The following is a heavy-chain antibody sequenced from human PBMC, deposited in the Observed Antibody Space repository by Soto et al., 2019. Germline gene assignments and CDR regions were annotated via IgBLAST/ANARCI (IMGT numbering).Heavy chain of an antibody. V-gene: IGHV3-23*01. CDR3: VAWVSAHFDY. D-gene: IGHD2-8*01. CDR1: GFTFASPYSHG. J-gene: IGHJ4*01. Sequence: EVLLLESGGGLVLPGGSLGLSCAASGFTFASPYSHGMSWVRQSPGKGPEWVSTISSNGANTHYAESVKGRFTISKDASRNTVHLHMNSLRAEDTATYFCVAWVSAHFDYWGHGTPVTVSS. CDR2: ISSNGANT.